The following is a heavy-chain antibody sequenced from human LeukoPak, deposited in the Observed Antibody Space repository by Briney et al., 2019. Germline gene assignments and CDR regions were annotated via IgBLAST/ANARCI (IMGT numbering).Heavy chain of an antibody. V-gene: IGHV1-2*02. CDR3: ARLSGYDILTGYYIPDNY. D-gene: IGHD3-9*01. CDR1: GYTFTGYY. CDR2: INPNSGGT. Sequence: GASVKVSCKASGYTFTGYYMHWVRQAPGQGLEWMGWINPNSGGTNYAQKFQGRVTMTRDTSIGTAYMELSRLRSDDTAMYYCARLSGYDILTGYYIPDNYWGQGTLVTVSS. J-gene: IGHJ4*02.